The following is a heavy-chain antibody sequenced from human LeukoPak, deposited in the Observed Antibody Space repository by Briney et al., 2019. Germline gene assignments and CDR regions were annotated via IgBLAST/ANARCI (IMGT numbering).Heavy chain of an antibody. CDR1: GYTFTCYA. V-gene: IGHV1-3*01. J-gene: IGHJ6*02. CDR3: ARDHMVRGHYYYGMDV. Sequence: ASVKVSCKASGYTFTCYAMHWVRQAPGQRLEWMGWINAGNGNTKYSQKFQGRVTITRDTSASTAYMELSSLRSEDTAVYYCARDHMVRGHYYYGMDVWGQGTTVTVSS. D-gene: IGHD3-10*01. CDR2: INAGNGNT.